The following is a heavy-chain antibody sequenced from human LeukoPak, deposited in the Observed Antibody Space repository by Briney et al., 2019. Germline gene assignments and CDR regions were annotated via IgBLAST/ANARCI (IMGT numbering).Heavy chain of an antibody. D-gene: IGHD4-23*01. V-gene: IGHV4-39*01. CDR3: ARPLDCNYGGTAFDI. Sequence: SETLSLTCTVSGGSVSNSNYCWGWIRQPPGKQLEWIGSIDYSGSPLYNPSLRSRVTISVDTSKNQFSLKLSSVTAADTAVYYCARPLDCNYGGTAFDIWGQGTMVTVSS. CDR2: IDYSGSP. J-gene: IGHJ3*02. CDR1: GGSVSNSNYC.